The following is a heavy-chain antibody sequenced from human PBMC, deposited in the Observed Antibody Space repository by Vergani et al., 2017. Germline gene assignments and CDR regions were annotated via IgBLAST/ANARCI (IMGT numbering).Heavy chain of an antibody. D-gene: IGHD3-22*01. CDR2: IYTSGST. V-gene: IGHV4-61*02. CDR1: GGSISSGSYY. CDR3: ASSGYSYXRAYYYDSRNGMDV. Sequence: QVQLQESGPGLVKPSQTLSLTCTVSGGSISSGSYYWSWIRQPAGKGLEWIGRIYTSGSTNYNPSLKSRVTISVDTSKNQFSLKLSSVTAADTAVYYCASSGYSYXRAYYYDSRNGMDVWGQGTTVTVSS. J-gene: IGHJ6*02.